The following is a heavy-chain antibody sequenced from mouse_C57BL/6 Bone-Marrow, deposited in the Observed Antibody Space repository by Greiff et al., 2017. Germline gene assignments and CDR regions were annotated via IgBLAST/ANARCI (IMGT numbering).Heavy chain of an antibody. CDR1: GYTFTSYG. CDR3: ARKGYPGCVAY. CDR2: IYPRSGNT. J-gene: IGHJ3*01. V-gene: IGHV1-81*01. Sequence: QVQLKQSGAELARPGASVKLSCKASGYTFTSYGISWVKQRTGQGLEWIGEIYPRSGNTYYNEKFKGKATLTADKSSSTADMEFRSLTSEDSAVYFCARKGYPGCVAYWGKGTLVTVSA. D-gene: IGHD3-1*01.